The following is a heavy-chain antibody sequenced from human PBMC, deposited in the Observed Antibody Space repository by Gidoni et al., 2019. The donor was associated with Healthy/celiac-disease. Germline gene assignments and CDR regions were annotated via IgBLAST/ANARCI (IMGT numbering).Heavy chain of an antibody. Sequence: QVQLQESGPGLVKPSATLSLTCTVSGGSISSYYWSWIRPPPGKGLEWIGYIYYSGSTNYNPSLKSRVTIAVDTSKNQFSLKLSSVTAADTAVYYCARDGDYDILTGYYKRGWFDPWGQGTLVTVSS. CDR1: GGSISSYY. D-gene: IGHD3-9*01. J-gene: IGHJ5*02. CDR2: IYYSGST. CDR3: ARDGDYDILTGYYKRGWFDP. V-gene: IGHV4-59*01.